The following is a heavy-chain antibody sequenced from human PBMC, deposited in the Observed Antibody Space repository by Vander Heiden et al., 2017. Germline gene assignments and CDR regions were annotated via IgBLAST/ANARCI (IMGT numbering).Heavy chain of an antibody. CDR1: GGSISSRSYY. D-gene: IGHD2-21*02. CDR3: ARHLGSLAYCGGDCYSGWFDP. Sequence: QLQLQESGPLLVKPSETLSLTCTVSGGSISSRSYYWGWIRQPPGKGLEWIGSIYYSGSTYYNPSLKSRVTISVDTSKNQFSLKLSSVTAADTAVYYCARHLGSLAYCGGDCYSGWFDPWGQGTLVTVSS. V-gene: IGHV4-39*01. J-gene: IGHJ5*02. CDR2: IYYSGST.